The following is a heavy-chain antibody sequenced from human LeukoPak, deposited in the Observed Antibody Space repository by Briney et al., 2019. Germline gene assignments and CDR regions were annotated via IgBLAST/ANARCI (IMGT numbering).Heavy chain of an antibody. CDR2: IYYSGST. D-gene: IGHD1-26*01. CDR3: ARDVGARSFDY. J-gene: IGHJ4*02. Sequence: SETLSLTCTDSGGSLSSYYWSWIPQTPRKGLERIGYIYYSGSTNYNPSLKSRVTIPVDTSKNQFSLKLSSVTAADTVVYYCARDVGARSFDYWGQGTLVTVSS. CDR1: GGSLSSYY. V-gene: IGHV4-59*01.